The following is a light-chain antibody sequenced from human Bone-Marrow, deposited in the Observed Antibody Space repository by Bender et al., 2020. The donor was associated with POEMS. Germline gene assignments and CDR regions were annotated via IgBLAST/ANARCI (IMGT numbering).Light chain of an antibody. J-gene: IGLJ2*01. CDR2: DVT. Sequence: QSALTQPASVSGSPGQSITLSCTGTSSDVGGFNHVSWYQKHPGKAPKVMIHDVTKRPSGVPDRFSGSKSGNTASLTISGLQAEDEADYYCCSHAGSSTPVVFGGGTHLTVL. CDR3: CSHAGSSTPVV. V-gene: IGLV2-11*01. CDR1: SSDVGGFNH.